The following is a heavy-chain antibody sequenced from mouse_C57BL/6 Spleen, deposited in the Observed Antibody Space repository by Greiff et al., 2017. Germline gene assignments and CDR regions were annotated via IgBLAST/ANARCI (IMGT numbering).Heavy chain of an antibody. CDR2: IYPGDGDT. V-gene: IGHV1-82*01. CDR1: GYAFSSSW. CDR3: ARWITTVVATPDAMDY. J-gene: IGHJ4*01. Sequence: QVQLKESGPELVKPGASVKISCKASGYAFSSSWMNWVKQRPGKGLEWIGRIYPGDGDTNYNGKFKGKATLTADKSSSTAYMQLSSLTSEDSAVYFCARWITTVVATPDAMDYWGQGTSVTVSS. D-gene: IGHD1-1*01.